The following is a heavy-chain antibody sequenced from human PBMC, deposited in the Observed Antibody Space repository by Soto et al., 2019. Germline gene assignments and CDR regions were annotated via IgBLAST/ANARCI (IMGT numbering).Heavy chain of an antibody. D-gene: IGHD3-22*01. J-gene: IGHJ3*01. V-gene: IGHV4-59*11. CDR3: ARGGYDFSGVNFDEGFDF. Sequence: SETLSLTCSVSGGSLSSHFWAWIRQPPGKGLEWVGYIFYTRITNYNPSLQSRVSISVDTSKERFSLTLNSVTAADTAVYYCARGGYDFSGVNFDEGFDFWGQGIPVTVSS. CDR2: IFYTRIT. CDR1: GGSLSSHF.